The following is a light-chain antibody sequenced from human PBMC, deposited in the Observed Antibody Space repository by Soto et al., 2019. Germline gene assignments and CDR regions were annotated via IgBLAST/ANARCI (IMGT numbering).Light chain of an antibody. CDR1: QSISSW. Sequence: QLTQSPSTLSASVGDRVTITCRASQSISSWLAWYQQKPGKAPKLLIYDASSLESGVPSRFSGSGSGTEFTLTISSLQPDDFATYYCQQYNSYSRTFGQGTKVDIK. J-gene: IGKJ1*01. CDR2: DAS. V-gene: IGKV1-5*01. CDR3: QQYNSYSRT.